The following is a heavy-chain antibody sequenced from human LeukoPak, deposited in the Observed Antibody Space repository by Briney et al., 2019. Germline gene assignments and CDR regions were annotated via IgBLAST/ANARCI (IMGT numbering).Heavy chain of an antibody. V-gene: IGHV1-46*01. CDR3: ARDQEAFDY. Sequence: ASVKVSCKASGYSFTSNYIHWVRQAPGQGLEWMGMIYPSDGSTSYAQKFQGRVTVTRDTSTSTVHMELSGLRSEDTAVYYCARDQEAFDYWGQGTLVTVSS. J-gene: IGHJ4*02. CDR2: IYPSDGST. CDR1: GYSFTSNY.